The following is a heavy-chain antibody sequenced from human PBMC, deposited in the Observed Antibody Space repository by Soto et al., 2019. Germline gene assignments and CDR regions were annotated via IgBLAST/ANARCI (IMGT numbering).Heavy chain of an antibody. D-gene: IGHD2-2*01. CDR1: GGSISSSSYY. CDR2: IYYSGST. CDR3: ARQHIVVVPATSPWFDP. J-gene: IGHJ5*02. Sequence: SETLSLTCTVSGGSISSSSYYWGWIRQPLGKGLEWIGSIYYSGSTYYNPSLKSRVTISVDTSKNQFSLKLSSVTAADTAVYYCARQHIVVVPATSPWFDPWGQGTLVTVSS. V-gene: IGHV4-39*01.